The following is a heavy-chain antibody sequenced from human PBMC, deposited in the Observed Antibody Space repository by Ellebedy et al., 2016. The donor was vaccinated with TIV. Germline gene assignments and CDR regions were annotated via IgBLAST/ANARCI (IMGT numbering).Heavy chain of an antibody. CDR1: GFTFSSYS. CDR2: ISSSSSTI. J-gene: IGHJ4*02. Sequence: GESLKISXAASGFTFSSYSMNWVRQAPGKGLEWVSYISSSSSTIHYADSVKGRFTISRDNAKNSLYLQMNSLRDEDTAVYYCARTYQTAMVRGVISPCDYWGQGTLVTVSS. V-gene: IGHV3-48*02. D-gene: IGHD3-10*01. CDR3: ARTYQTAMVRGVISPCDY.